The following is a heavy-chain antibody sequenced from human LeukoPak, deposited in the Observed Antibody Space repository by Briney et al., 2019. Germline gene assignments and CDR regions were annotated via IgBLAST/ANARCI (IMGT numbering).Heavy chain of an antibody. CDR2: IRYDGSNK. J-gene: IGHJ6*03. Sequence: GGPLRLSCAASGFTFSNYGMHWVRQAPGKGLEWVAFIRYDGSNKYFADSLKGRFTISRDNSKNTLYLQMNSLRPEDTAVYYCAKDWRRIVVVGPITRHGNYMDVWGKGTTVTISS. D-gene: IGHD2-15*01. V-gene: IGHV3-30*02. CDR3: AKDWRRIVVVGPITRHGNYMDV. CDR1: GFTFSNYG.